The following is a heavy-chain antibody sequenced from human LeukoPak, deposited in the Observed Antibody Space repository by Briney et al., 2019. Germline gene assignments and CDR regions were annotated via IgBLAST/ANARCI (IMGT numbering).Heavy chain of an antibody. V-gene: IGHV3-48*03. D-gene: IGHD5-12*01. J-gene: IGHJ4*02. Sequence: VGSLRLSCAASGFTFSSYEMNWVRQAPGKGLEWLSYISRSGNSIFYADSVKGRFTISRDNAKNSLYLQMNSLRAEDTAVYYCSRPYSAYAFDYWGQGTLVTVSS. CDR3: SRPYSAYAFDY. CDR1: GFTFSSYE. CDR2: ISRSGNSI.